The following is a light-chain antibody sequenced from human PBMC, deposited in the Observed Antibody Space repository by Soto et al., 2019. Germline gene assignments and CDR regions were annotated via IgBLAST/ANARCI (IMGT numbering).Light chain of an antibody. CDR2: DVR. J-gene: IGLJ1*01. Sequence: QSALTQPASVSGSPGQSITISCTGTRSDVGAYTFVSWYQQHPDKVPKRMIFDVRRRPSGVSDRFSVSKSGNTASLTISGLQPEEEADYYCSSYTSSSPHVFGSGSQLTVL. V-gene: IGLV2-14*03. CDR1: RSDVGAYTF. CDR3: SSYTSSSPHV.